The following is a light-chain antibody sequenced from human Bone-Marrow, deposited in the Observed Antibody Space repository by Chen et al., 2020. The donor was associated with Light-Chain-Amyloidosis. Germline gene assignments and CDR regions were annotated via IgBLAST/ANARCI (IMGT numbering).Light chain of an antibody. J-gene: IGLJ3*02. CDR1: SGSIATNY. CDR3: QSYQGSSQGV. Sequence: NFMLTQPHSVSESPGKTVIISCTRSSGSIATNYVQWYQQRPGSSPTTVIYEDDQRPSGVPDRFSGSIDRSSTSASLTSSGRKTEEEADYYCQSYQGSSQGVFGGGTKLTVL. CDR2: EDD. V-gene: IGLV6-57*01.